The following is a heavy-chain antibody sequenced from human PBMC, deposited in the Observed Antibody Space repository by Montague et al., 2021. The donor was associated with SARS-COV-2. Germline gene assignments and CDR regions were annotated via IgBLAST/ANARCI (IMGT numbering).Heavy chain of an antibody. CDR1: GDSVWSNTAA. V-gene: IGHV6-1*01. Sequence: CTISGDSVWSNTAAWNWIRQSPSGGLEWLGRTNYRSKWTSDYATSVEGRISIDPDTSKNQFFLHLRSVTPEDTGVYYCVRDAGSAQAGFDAWGQGTLVTVSS. CDR3: VRDAGSAQAGFDA. J-gene: IGHJ4*02. CDR2: TNYRSKWTS.